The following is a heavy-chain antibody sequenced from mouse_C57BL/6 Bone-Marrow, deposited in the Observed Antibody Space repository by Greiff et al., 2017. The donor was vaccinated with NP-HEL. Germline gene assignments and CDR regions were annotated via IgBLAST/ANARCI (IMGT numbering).Heavy chain of an antibody. D-gene: IGHD1-1*02. V-gene: IGHV2-5*01. CDR2: IWRGGST. CDR1: GFSLTSYG. Sequence: LQESGPGLVQPSQSLSITCTVSGFSLTSYGVHWVRQSPGKGLEWLGVIWRGGSTDYNAAFMSRLSITKDNSKSQVFFKMNSLQAEDTAIYYCAKNSIGWYFDYWGQGTTLTVSS. CDR3: AKNSIGWYFDY. J-gene: IGHJ2*01.